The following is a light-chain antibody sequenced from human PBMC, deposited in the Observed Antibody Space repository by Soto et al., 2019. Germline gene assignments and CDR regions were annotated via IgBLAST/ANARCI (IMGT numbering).Light chain of an antibody. CDR3: QQRTNWPPWT. CDR2: DAS. CDR1: QSVSSY. V-gene: IGKV3-11*01. J-gene: IGKJ1*01. Sequence: EIVLTQSRATLSLSPGERATLSCRASQSVSSYLVWYQQKPGQAPRLLIYDASNRASGIPARFSGSGSGTDFTLTITSLEPEDFAVYYCQQRTNWPPWTFGQGTKLEFK.